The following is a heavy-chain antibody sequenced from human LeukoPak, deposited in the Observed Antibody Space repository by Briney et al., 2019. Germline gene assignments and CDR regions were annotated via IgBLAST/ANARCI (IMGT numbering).Heavy chain of an antibody. CDR2: MWYDGTNK. J-gene: IGHJ6*02. D-gene: IGHD2-15*01. V-gene: IGHV3-33*01. CDR1: GFSFSSYG. CDR3: ARYCSGGTCYSGMDV. Sequence: GRSLRLSCVASGFSFSSYGMYWVRQAPGKGLEWVALMWYDGTNKYYADSVKGRFTISRDNSKNTLFLQMNSLRDEDTAVYYCARYCSGGTCYSGMDVWGQGTSVTVSS.